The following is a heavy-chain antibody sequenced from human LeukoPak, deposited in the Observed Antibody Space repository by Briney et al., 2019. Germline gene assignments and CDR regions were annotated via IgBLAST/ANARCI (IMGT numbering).Heavy chain of an antibody. CDR2: IYCSGST. CDR1: GGSISSSSYY. CDR3: ARDKGVIDAFDI. Sequence: SETLSLTCTVSGGSISSSSYYWGWIRQPPGKGLEWIGSIYCSGSTYYNPSLKSRVTISVDTSKNQFSLKLSSVTAADTAVYYCARDKGVIDAFDIWGQGTMVTVSS. J-gene: IGHJ3*02. V-gene: IGHV4-39*07. D-gene: IGHD3-10*01.